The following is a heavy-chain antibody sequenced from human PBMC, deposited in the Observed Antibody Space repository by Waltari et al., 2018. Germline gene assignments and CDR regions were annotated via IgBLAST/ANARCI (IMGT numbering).Heavy chain of an antibody. CDR1: GYTFTSYG. CDR3: ARDRRGSYYTGYDAFDI. CDR2: ISAYNGNT. Sequence: QVQLVQSGAEVKKPGASVKVSCKASGYTFTSYGISWVRQAPGQGLEWMGWISAYNGNTNYAQKLQGRVTMTTDTSTSTAYMELRSLRSDDTAVYYCARDRRGSYYTGYDAFDIWGQGTMVTVSS. V-gene: IGHV1-18*01. J-gene: IGHJ3*02. D-gene: IGHD1-26*01.